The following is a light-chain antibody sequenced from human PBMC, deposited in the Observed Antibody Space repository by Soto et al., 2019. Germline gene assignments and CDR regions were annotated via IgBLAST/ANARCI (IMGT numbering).Light chain of an antibody. CDR3: QQYNNWPLYT. Sequence: VMTQSPVSLPVTLGQPASISCRASQSVSSNLAWYQQKPGQAPRLLIYGASTRATGIPARFSGSGSGTEFTLTISSLQSEDFAVYYCQQYNNWPLYTFGQGTKLEIK. CDR2: GAS. V-gene: IGKV3D-15*01. J-gene: IGKJ2*01. CDR1: QSVSSN.